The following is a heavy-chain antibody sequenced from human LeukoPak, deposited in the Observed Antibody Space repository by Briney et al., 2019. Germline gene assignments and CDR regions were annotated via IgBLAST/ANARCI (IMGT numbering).Heavy chain of an antibody. D-gene: IGHD2-15*01. V-gene: IGHV1-2*04. CDR2: INPNSGGT. CDR1: GYTFTGYY. CDR3: ARGYCSGGSCYGWFDP. Sequence: ASVKVSCKASGYTFTGYYMHWVRQAPGQGLEWMGWINPNSGGTNYAQKFQGWVTMTRDTSISTAYMELSRLRSDDTAVYYCARGYCSGGSCYGWFDPWGQGTLVTVPS. J-gene: IGHJ5*02.